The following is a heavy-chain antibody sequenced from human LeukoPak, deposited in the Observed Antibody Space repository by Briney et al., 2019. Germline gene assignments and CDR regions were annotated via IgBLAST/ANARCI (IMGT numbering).Heavy chain of an antibody. V-gene: IGHV1-2*06. CDR1: GYTFTGYY. CDR2: INPNSGGT. Sequence: ASVKVSCKASGYTFTGYYMHWVRQAPGQGLEWMGRINPNSGGTNYAQKFQGRVTMTRDTSISTAYMGLSRLRSDDTAVYYCARDLRGDGYNADYWGQGTLVTVSS. J-gene: IGHJ4*02. CDR3: ARDLRGDGYNADY. D-gene: IGHD5-24*01.